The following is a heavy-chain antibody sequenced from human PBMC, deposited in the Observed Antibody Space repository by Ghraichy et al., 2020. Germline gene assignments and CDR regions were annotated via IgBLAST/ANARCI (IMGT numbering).Heavy chain of an antibody. CDR3: ASLGVVAATEDTRWFDP. D-gene: IGHD2-15*01. J-gene: IGHJ5*02. V-gene: IGHV3-21*01. Sequence: GGSLRLSCAASGFTFSSYSMNWVRQAPGKGLEWVSSISSSSSYIYYADSVKGRFTISRDNAKNSLYLQMNSLRAEDTAVYYCASLGVVAATEDTRWFDPWGQGTLVTVSS. CDR2: ISSSSSYI. CDR1: GFTFSSYS.